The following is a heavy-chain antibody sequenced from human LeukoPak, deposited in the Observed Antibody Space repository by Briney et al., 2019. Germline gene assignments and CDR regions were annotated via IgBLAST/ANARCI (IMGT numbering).Heavy chain of an antibody. CDR3: ATEPLGYCSSTSCYTVGY. D-gene: IGHD2-2*02. CDR1: GYTLTELS. V-gene: IGHV1-24*01. CDR2: FDPEDGET. Sequence: ASVKVSCKVSGYTLTELSMHWVRQAPGKGLEWMGGFDPEDGETIYAQKFQGRVTMTEDTSTDTAYMELSSLRSEDTAVYYCATEPLGYCSSTSCYTVGYWGQGTLVTVSS. J-gene: IGHJ4*02.